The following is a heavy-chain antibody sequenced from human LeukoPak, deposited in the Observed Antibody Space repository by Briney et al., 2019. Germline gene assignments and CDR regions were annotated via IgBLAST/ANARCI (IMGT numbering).Heavy chain of an antibody. CDR2: IKEDGSEK. V-gene: IGHV3-7*04. Sequence: GGSLRLSCAASGFSFSSYWMSWVRQAPGKGLEWVANIKEDGSEKYYVESVKGRFTISRDNAENSLYLQMNSLRAEDTAVYYCARAQRWLQSQGGLDYWGQGNPVTVS. D-gene: IGHD5-24*01. CDR1: GFSFSSYW. CDR3: ARAQRWLQSQGGLDY. J-gene: IGHJ4*02.